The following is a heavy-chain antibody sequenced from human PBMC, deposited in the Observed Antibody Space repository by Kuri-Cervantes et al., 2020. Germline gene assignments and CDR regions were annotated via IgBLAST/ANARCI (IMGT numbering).Heavy chain of an antibody. V-gene: IGHV3-7*01. CDR2: IKQDESEK. J-gene: IGHJ4*02. CDR1: GFTFSNYW. CDR3: ARRAYYFHY. Sequence: LSLTCVASGFTFSNYWMSWVRQAPGKGLEWVANIKQDESEKYYVDSVKGRFTISRDNAKNSLYLQMNSLRAEDTAVYYCARRAYYFHYWGQGTLVTVSS.